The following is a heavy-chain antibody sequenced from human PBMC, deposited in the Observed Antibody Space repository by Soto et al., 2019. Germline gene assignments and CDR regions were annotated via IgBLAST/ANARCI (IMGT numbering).Heavy chain of an antibody. CDR2: IDPSDSNT. CDR1: GYSFDSYR. V-gene: IGHV5-10-1*01. Sequence: GESLKISCEVSGYSFDSYRINWVRQTPGKGLEWLGRIDPSDSNTNYSPSFQGHVIISADKSINTAYLQWSSLKASDSAMYFCARHPRSDWYFHAFDIWGQGTMVTVSS. D-gene: IGHD2-21*02. CDR3: ARHPRSDWYFHAFDI. J-gene: IGHJ3*02.